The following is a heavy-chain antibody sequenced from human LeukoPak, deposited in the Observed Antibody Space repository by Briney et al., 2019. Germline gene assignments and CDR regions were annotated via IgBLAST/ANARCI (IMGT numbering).Heavy chain of an antibody. CDR2: IYYSGST. CDR3: ARENSDTAMVM. D-gene: IGHD5-18*01. V-gene: IGHV4-31*03. J-gene: IGHJ4*02. CDR1: GGSISSGGYY. Sequence: SETLSLTCTVSGGSISSGGYYWSWIRQHPGKGLEWIGYIYYSGSTYYNPSLKSRVTISVDTSKNQFSLKLSSVTAADTAVYYCARENSDTAMVMWGQGTLVTVSS.